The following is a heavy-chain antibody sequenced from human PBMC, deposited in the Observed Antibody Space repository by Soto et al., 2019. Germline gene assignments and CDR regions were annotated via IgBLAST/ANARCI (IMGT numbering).Heavy chain of an antibody. Sequence: SETLSLTCTVSGGSISSYYWSWIRQPPGKGLEWIGYIYYSGSTNYNPSLKSRVTISVDTSKNQFSLKLSSVTAAVTAVYYCARTCSSTSCYGAFDIWGQGTMVTVSS. CDR1: GGSISSYY. J-gene: IGHJ3*02. CDR3: ARTCSSTSCYGAFDI. V-gene: IGHV4-59*01. D-gene: IGHD2-2*01. CDR2: IYYSGST.